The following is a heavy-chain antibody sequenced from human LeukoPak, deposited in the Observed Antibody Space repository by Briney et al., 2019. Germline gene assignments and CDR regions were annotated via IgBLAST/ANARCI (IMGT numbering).Heavy chain of an antibody. CDR3: ARVPYSSGWYYFDY. V-gene: IGHV3-30*04. D-gene: IGHD6-19*01. CDR2: ISYDGSNK. Sequence: GGSLRLSCAASGFTFSSYAMHWVRQAPGKGRELGAVISYDGSNKYYADSVKGRFTITRDNSKNTLYLQMNSLRPEDASVYYCARVPYSSGWYYFDYWGQETLVTVSS. J-gene: IGHJ4*02. CDR1: GFTFSSYA.